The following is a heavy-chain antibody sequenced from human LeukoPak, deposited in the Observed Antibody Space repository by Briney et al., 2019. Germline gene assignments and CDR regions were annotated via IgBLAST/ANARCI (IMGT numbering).Heavy chain of an antibody. CDR3: ARGTKYSSSPVGY. Sequence: VKGRFTISRDNAKNSLYLQMNSLRAEDTALYHCARGTKYSSSPVGYWGQGTLVTVSS. D-gene: IGHD6-13*01. V-gene: IGHV3-20*01. J-gene: IGHJ4*02.